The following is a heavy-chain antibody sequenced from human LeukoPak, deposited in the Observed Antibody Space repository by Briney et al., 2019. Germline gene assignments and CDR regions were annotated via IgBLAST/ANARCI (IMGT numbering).Heavy chain of an antibody. V-gene: IGHV1-46*01. CDR1: GYTFTSYY. CDR2: INPSGGGT. Sequence: ASVKVSCKASGYTFTSYYMHWVRQAPGQGLEWMGIINPSGGGTSYAQKFQGRVTMTRDTSTSTVYMELSSLRSEDTAVYYCAGPYYDFWSGYPTNWFDPWGQGTLVTVSS. J-gene: IGHJ5*02. CDR3: AGPYYDFWSGYPTNWFDP. D-gene: IGHD3-3*01.